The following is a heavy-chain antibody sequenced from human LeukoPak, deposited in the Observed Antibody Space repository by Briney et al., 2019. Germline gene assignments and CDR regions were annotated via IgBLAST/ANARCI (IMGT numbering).Heavy chain of an antibody. D-gene: IGHD4-17*01. Sequence: ASVKVSCKASGYTFTSYYMHWVRQAPGQGLEWMGIINPSYGSTTYAQKFQGRVTMTRDTSTSTVYMELSSLRSEDTALYYCARETTVTPPYYFDFWGQGTLVTVSS. CDR3: ARETTVTPPYYFDF. CDR1: GYTFTSYY. CDR2: INPSYGST. V-gene: IGHV1-46*01. J-gene: IGHJ4*02.